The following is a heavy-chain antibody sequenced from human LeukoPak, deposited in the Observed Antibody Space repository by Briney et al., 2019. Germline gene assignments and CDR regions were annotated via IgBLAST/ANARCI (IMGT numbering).Heavy chain of an antibody. V-gene: IGHV4-30-2*01. J-gene: IGHJ4*02. D-gene: IGHD6-13*01. Sequence: SQTLSLTCAVSGGSISSGGYSWSWIRQPPGKGLEWIGYIYHSGSTYYNPSLKSRVTISVDRSENQFSLKLSSVTAADTAVYYCARLVAATGNFDYWGQGTLVTVSS. CDR2: IYHSGST. CDR3: ARLVAATGNFDY. CDR1: GGSISSGGYS.